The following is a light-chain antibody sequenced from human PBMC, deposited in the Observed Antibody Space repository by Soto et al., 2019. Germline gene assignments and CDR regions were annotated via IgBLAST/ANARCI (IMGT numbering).Light chain of an antibody. CDR1: QSISSW. J-gene: IGKJ1*01. CDR2: DAS. CDR3: QQYNSYSEA. V-gene: IGKV1-5*01. Sequence: EIRTTQSPSTLSASVGDRVPITCRASQSISSWLAWYQQKPGKAPKLLIYDASSLESGVPSRFSGSGSGTEFTLTISSLQPDDFTTYYCQQYNSYSEAFGQGTIVDIK.